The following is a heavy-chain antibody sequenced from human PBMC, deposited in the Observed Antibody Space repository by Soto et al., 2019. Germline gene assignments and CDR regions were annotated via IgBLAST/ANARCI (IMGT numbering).Heavy chain of an antibody. Sequence: QVQLVESGGGVVQPGRSLRLSCAASGFTFSSYAMHWVRQAPGKGLEWVAVISYDGSNKYYADSVKGRFTISRDNSKNTLYLQMNSLRAVDTAVYYCARAYEGAYFDYWGQGTLVIVSS. CDR1: GFTFSSYA. CDR2: ISYDGSNK. CDR3: ARAYEGAYFDY. V-gene: IGHV3-30-3*01. D-gene: IGHD3-16*01. J-gene: IGHJ4*02.